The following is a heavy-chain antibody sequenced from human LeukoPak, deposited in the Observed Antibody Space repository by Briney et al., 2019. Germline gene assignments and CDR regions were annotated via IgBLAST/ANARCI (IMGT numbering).Heavy chain of an antibody. J-gene: IGHJ4*02. CDR3: ARDAGWRLLDY. V-gene: IGHV3-7*01. CDR2: IGGDGRRK. Sequence: GGSLRLSCAASGFTFSDYAMSWVRQAPGKGLEWLANIGGDGRRKFYEDSVEGRFTISRDNAESSLYLQMNNLRVEDTAVYYCARDAGWRLLDYWGRGTQVTVSS. CDR1: GFTFSDYA. D-gene: IGHD6-25*01.